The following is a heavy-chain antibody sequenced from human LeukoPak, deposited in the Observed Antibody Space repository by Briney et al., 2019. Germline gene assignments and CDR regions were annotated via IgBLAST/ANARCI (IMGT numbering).Heavy chain of an antibody. D-gene: IGHD2-2*01. CDR1: GCTFSSYW. J-gene: IGHJ6*02. CDR2: RNSDYSST. CDR3: ARQWAYCSSTSCYYYYGMDV. Sequence: WRSLCLTCAVSGCTFSSYWMHWSRKAPGKGQVLVSRRNSDYSSTSYADSVKGRCTISRDNAKNTLYLQMNSLRAEDTAVYYCARQWAYCSSTSCYYYYGMDVWGQGTTVTVSS. V-gene: IGHV3-74*01.